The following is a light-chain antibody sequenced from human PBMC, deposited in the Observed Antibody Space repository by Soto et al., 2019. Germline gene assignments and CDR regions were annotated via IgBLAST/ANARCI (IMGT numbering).Light chain of an antibody. Sequence: QSVLTQPPSVSGAPGQRVTISCTGSSSNTGAGYDVHWYQQLPGTAPKLLIYGNSNRPSGVPDRFSGSKSGTSASLAITGLQAEDEAGYYCQSYDSSLSGYVFGTGTKVTVL. V-gene: IGLV1-40*01. CDR2: GNS. CDR3: QSYDSSLSGYV. CDR1: SSNTGAGYD. J-gene: IGLJ1*01.